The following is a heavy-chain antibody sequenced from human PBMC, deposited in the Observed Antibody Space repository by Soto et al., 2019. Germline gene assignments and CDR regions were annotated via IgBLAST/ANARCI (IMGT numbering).Heavy chain of an antibody. CDR3: GRGLRNYYGVDV. D-gene: IGHD5-12*01. CDR2: IKYDGSTT. Sequence: VQLVESGGGLVQPGGSLRLSCVASGFTFSSHWMHWVRQAPGKGLVWVSRIKYDGSTTSYADSVKGRFTISRDNSKNTVNLQMNSLRAEDTGVYSFGRGLRNYYGVDVWGQGTTVTV. V-gene: IGHV3-74*01. J-gene: IGHJ6*02. CDR1: GFTFSSHW.